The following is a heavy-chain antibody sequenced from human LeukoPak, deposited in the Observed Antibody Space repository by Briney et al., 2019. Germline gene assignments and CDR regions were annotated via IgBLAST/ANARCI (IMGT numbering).Heavy chain of an antibody. CDR1: GFTFSSYG. CDR3: ARDRGTGYFDY. D-gene: IGHD3-10*01. V-gene: IGHV3-33*01. J-gene: IGHJ4*02. CDR2: IWYDGSNK. Sequence: GGSLRLSCAASGFTFSSYGMHWVRQAPGKGLEWVAVIWYDGSNKYYADSVKGRFTISRDNSKNTLDLQTNSLRAEDTAVYYCARDRGTGYFDYWGQGTLVTVSS.